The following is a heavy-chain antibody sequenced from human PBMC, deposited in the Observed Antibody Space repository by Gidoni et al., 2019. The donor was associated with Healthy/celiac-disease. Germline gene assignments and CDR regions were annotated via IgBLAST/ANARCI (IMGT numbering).Heavy chain of an antibody. J-gene: IGHJ6*02. CDR1: GGSFSGSY. CDR3: ARGRVVPTIRYYYYYGMDV. D-gene: IGHD2-2*01. Sequence: QVHLQQWGAGLLKPSETLSLTCAVYGGSFSGSYWSWTRQPPGKGLEWIGEINHSGSTNYNPSLKSRVTISVDTSKNQFSLKLSSVTAADTAVYYCARGRVVPTIRYYYYYGMDVWGQGTTVTVSS. CDR2: INHSGST. V-gene: IGHV4-34*01.